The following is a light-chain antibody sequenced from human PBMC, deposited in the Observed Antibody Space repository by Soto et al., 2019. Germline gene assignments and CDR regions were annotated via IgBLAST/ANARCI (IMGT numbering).Light chain of an antibody. V-gene: IGLV2-11*01. J-gene: IGLJ2*01. CDR3: CSYAGSYTPVV. CDR1: SSDAGGYNY. CDR2: DVS. Sequence: QSVLTQPRSVSGSPGQSVTISCTGTSSDAGGYNYVSWYQQHPGKAPKLMIYDVSKRPSGVPDRFSGSKSGNTASLTISGLQAEDEADYYCCSYAGSYTPVVFGGGTQLTVL.